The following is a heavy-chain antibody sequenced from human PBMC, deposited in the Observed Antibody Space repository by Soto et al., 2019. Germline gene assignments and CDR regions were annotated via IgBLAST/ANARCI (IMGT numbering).Heavy chain of an antibody. D-gene: IGHD5-12*01. CDR3: AREMATINPPFDH. Sequence: PWGSLRICCASSVFSFSNSNMHWVGQAPGRGLDWVAGIYFDGGNKYYAESVKGRFTISRDNSKNTLYLQMNSLRAEDAAVYHCAREMATINPPFDHWGQGALVTVSS. CDR2: IYFDGGNK. V-gene: IGHV3-33*01. J-gene: IGHJ4*02. CDR1: VFSFSNSN.